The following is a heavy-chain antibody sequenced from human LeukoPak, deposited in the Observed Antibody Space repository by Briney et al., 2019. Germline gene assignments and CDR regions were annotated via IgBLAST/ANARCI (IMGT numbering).Heavy chain of an antibody. Sequence: EASVKVSCKASGYIFTDYYMHWVRQAPGQELGWMGRINPNSGGTNYAQKFQGRVTMTRDTSISTAYMELSRLRSDDTAVYYCARAPRAYLGLDYWGQGTLVTVSS. D-gene: IGHD2/OR15-2a*01. CDR2: INPNSGGT. CDR1: GYIFTDYY. CDR3: ARAPRAYLGLDY. V-gene: IGHV1-2*06. J-gene: IGHJ4*02.